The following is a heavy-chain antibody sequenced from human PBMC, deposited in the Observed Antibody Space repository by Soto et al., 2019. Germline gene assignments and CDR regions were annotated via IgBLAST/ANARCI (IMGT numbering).Heavy chain of an antibody. Sequence: GGSLSLSCAASGFTFSRYAMSWVRQAPGKGLEWVSAISGSGGSTYYADSVKGRFTISRDNSKNTLYLQMNSLRAEDTAVYYCAKVNSIKYYFDYWGQGTLVTVSS. J-gene: IGHJ4*02. V-gene: IGHV3-23*01. CDR1: GFTFSRYA. CDR2: ISGSGGST. CDR3: AKVNSIKYYFDY. D-gene: IGHD3-3*02.